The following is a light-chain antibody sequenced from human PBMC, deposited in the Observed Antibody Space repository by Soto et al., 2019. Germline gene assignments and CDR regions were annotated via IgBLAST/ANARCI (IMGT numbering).Light chain of an antibody. Sequence: SYELTQPPSVSVATGQTARITCGGNNIGRKSVHWYPQKPGQAPVLVVYADSDRPSGIPERFSGSNSGNTATLTISRVEAGDEADYYCQVWDSSIDHVVFGGGTKLTVL. CDR1: NIGRKS. CDR2: ADS. V-gene: IGLV3-21*02. J-gene: IGLJ2*01. CDR3: QVWDSSIDHVV.